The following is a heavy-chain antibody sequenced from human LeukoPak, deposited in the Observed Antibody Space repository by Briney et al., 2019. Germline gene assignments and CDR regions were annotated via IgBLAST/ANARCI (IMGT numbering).Heavy chain of an antibody. CDR2: ISSGSSYT. Sequence: GGSLRLSCAASGFTFSDYYMSWIRQAPGKGLEWVSYISSGSSYTNYADSVKGRFTISRDNAKNSLYLQMNSLRAEDTAVYYCARGLYSSGWYGWDYWGQGTLVTVSS. CDR3: ARGLYSSGWYGWDY. V-gene: IGHV3-11*06. D-gene: IGHD6-19*01. J-gene: IGHJ4*02. CDR1: GFTFSDYY.